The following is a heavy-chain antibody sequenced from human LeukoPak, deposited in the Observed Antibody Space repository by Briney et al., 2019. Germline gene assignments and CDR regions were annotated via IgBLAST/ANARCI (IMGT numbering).Heavy chain of an antibody. J-gene: IGHJ4*02. CDR2: IRYDGSNK. V-gene: IGHV3-30*02. D-gene: IGHD6-19*01. Sequence: SGGSLRLSCAASGFTFSSYGMHWVRQAPGKGLEWVAFIRYDGSNKYYADSVKGRFTISRDNSKNTLYLQMNSLRAEDTAVYYCAKGGTYSSAPFDYWGQGTLVTVSS. CDR3: AKGGTYSSAPFDY. CDR1: GFTFSSYG.